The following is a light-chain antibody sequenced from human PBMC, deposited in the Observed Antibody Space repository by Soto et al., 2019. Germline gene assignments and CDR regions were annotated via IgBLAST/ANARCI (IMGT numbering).Light chain of an antibody. CDR2: DVR. CDR3: SSYTDFSLYV. V-gene: IGLV2-14*01. J-gene: IGLJ1*01. CDR1: SADIGAYDH. Sequence: QSVLTQPASVSGSPGRSISISCAGTSADIGAYDHVSWYQQHPGKAPKLIIYDVRSRPSGVSNRFSGSKSANTASLTIFGLQAEDEADYFCSSYTDFSLYVFGTGTKVTVL.